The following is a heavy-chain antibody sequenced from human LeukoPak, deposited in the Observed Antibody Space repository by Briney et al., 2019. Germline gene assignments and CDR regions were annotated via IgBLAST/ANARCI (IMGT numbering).Heavy chain of an antibody. J-gene: IGHJ5*02. CDR1: GGSISSGSYY. CDR2: IYTSGST. V-gene: IGHV4-61*02. CDR3: ARLTPGKNWFDP. D-gene: IGHD3-10*01. Sequence: SQTLSLTCTVSGGSISSGSYYWSWIRQPAGKGLEWIGRIYTSGSTNYNPSFKSRVTISVDTSKNQFSLKLNSVTAADTAVYYCARLTPGKNWFDPWGHGTLVTVSS.